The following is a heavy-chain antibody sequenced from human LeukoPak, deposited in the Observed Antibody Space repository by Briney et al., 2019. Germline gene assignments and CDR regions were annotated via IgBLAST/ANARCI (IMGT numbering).Heavy chain of an antibody. V-gene: IGHV1-24*01. CDR1: GYTLTELS. CDR3: AADHVVTYGSAC. Sequence: ASVKVSCKVSGYTLTELSMHWVRQAPGKGLEWMGGFDPEDGETIYAQKFQGRVTMTEDTSTDTAYMELSSLRSEDTAVYYCAADHVVTYGSACWGQGTLVTVSS. D-gene: IGHD3-22*01. J-gene: IGHJ4*02. CDR2: FDPEDGET.